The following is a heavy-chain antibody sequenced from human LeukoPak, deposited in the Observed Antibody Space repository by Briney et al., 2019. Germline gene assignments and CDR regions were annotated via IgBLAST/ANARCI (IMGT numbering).Heavy chain of an antibody. J-gene: IGHJ4*02. D-gene: IGHD2-2*01. CDR3: ARGRTLEVAPAALPYYFDY. V-gene: IGHV3-7*04. CDR2: IKQDGDEK. Sequence: GGSLRLSCAASGFTFSRSWMSWVRQVPGKGLEWVANIKQDGDEKYYVDSVKGRFTISRDNARDSLFLQMNSLRADDTAVYYCARGRTLEVAPAALPYYFDYWGQGTLVTVSS. CDR1: GFTFSRSW.